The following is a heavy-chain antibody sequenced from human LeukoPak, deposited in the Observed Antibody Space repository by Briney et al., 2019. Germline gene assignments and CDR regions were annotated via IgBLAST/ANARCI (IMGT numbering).Heavy chain of an antibody. Sequence: GGSLRLSCAASGFTFSSYAMSWVRQAPGKGLEWVSAISGSGGSTYYADSVKGRFTISRDNSKNTLYLQMNSLRAEDTAVYYCAKDWEDIVEVPAPAGTTAFDYWGQGTLVTVSS. CDR1: GFTFSSYA. V-gene: IGHV3-23*01. J-gene: IGHJ4*02. CDR2: ISGSGGST. D-gene: IGHD2-2*01. CDR3: AKDWEDIVEVPAPAGTTAFDY.